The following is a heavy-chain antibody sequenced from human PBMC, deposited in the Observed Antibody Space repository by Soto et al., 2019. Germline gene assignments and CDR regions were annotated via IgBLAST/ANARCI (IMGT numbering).Heavy chain of an antibody. Sequence: ASVKVSCKASGYTFTGYCMHWVRQAPGQGLEWMGWINPNSGGTNYAQKFQGWVTMTRDTSISTAYMELSRLRSDDTAVYYCARDRIAAAGRSYGMDVWGQGTTVTVSS. CDR3: ARDRIAAAGRSYGMDV. V-gene: IGHV1-2*04. CDR1: GYTFTGYC. CDR2: INPNSGGT. D-gene: IGHD6-13*01. J-gene: IGHJ6*02.